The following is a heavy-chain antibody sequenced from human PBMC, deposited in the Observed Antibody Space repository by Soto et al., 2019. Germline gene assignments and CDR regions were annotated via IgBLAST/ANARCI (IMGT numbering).Heavy chain of an antibody. V-gene: IGHV1-69*12. CDR3: ARAAVVVVAADMGGIHYDY. D-gene: IGHD2-15*01. CDR2: IIPIFGTA. CDR1: GGTFSSYA. Sequence: QVQLVQSGAEVKKPGASVKVSCKASGGTFSSYAISWVLQAPGQVLEWMVGIIPIFGTANYAQKFQGRVTITADESTSTADMELSSLRAEEMGVYYSARAAVVVVAADMGGIHYDYRRKGTLITVSS. J-gene: IGHJ4*02.